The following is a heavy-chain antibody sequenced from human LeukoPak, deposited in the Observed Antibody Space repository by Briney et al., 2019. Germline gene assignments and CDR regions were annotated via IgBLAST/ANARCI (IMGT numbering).Heavy chain of an antibody. V-gene: IGHV1-2*04. CDR1: GYSFTAYY. J-gene: IGHJ6*04. CDR2: INPNSGGT. CDR3: ARDGGYCSGGSCYSASGYYYGMDV. Sequence: ASVKLSCKASGYSFTAYYMHWARQAPGQGLEWMGWINPNSGGTNYAQKSQGWVTMTRATSIRTAYMELSRLRSDDTAMYYCARDGGYCSGGSCYSASGYYYGMDVWGKGTTVTVSS. D-gene: IGHD2-15*01.